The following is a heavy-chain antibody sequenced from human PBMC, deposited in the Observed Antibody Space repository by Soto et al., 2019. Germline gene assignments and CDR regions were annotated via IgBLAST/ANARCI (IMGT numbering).Heavy chain of an antibody. D-gene: IGHD3-22*01. CDR3: ARDRVESGYPEYFQH. V-gene: IGHV3-53*01. J-gene: IGHJ1*01. Sequence: GGSLRLSCAASGFTVSSNYVSWVRQAPGKGLEWVSVIYSGGSTYYADSVKGRFTISRDNSKNTLYLQMNSLRAEDTAVYYCARDRVESGYPEYFQHWGQGTLVTAPQ. CDR1: GFTVSSNY. CDR2: IYSGGST.